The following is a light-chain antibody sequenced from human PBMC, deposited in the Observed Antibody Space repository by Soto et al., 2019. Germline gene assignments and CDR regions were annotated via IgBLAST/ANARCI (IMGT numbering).Light chain of an antibody. CDR3: QQRTSWPPWT. J-gene: IGKJ1*01. V-gene: IGKV3-11*01. Sequence: EIVLTQSPATLSLSPGERAILSCRASQSVNTYLAWYQQRPGQAPRLLIYDASNRATGIPARFSGSGSGADFTLTISSLEPEDFAVYYCQQRTSWPPWTFGQGTKVEVK. CDR1: QSVNTY. CDR2: DAS.